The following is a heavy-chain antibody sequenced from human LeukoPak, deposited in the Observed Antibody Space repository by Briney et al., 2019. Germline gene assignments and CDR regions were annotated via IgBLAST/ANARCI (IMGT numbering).Heavy chain of an antibody. CDR2: INHSGST. D-gene: IGHD2-2*02. Sequence: SETLSLTCAVYGGSFSGYYWSWIRQPPRKELEWIGEINHSGSTNYNPSLKSRVTISVDTSKNQFSLKLSSVTAADTAVYYCARGGVVVVPAAIVSWFDPWGQGTLVTVSS. CDR3: ARGGVVVVPAAIVSWFDP. V-gene: IGHV4-34*01. CDR1: GGSFSGYY. J-gene: IGHJ5*02.